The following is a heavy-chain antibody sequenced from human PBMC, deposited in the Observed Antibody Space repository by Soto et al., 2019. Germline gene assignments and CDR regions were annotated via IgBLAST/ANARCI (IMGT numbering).Heavy chain of an antibody. CDR2: ISGSGGST. CDR1: GFTFSSYA. Sequence: EVQLLESGGGLVQPGGSLRLSCAASGFTFSSYAMSWVRQAPGKGLEWVSAISGSGGSTYYADSVKGRFTISRDNSKNTLYLQMNSLRAEDTAVYYCAKDLERPPWDYGSGSYYGYWGQGTLVTVSS. J-gene: IGHJ4*02. CDR3: AKDLERPPWDYGSGSYYGY. V-gene: IGHV3-23*01. D-gene: IGHD3-10*01.